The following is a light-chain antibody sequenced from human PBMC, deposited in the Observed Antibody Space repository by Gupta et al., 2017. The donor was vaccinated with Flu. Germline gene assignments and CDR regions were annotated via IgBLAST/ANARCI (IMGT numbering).Light chain of an antibody. CDR1: SSNIGVGFD. CDR3: QSYDRILGGVV. V-gene: IGLV1-40*01. Sequence: QSVLTQPPSVSGAPGQRVTISCTGSSSNIGVGFDVHWYQHVPGTAPKLLIYGNKNRPAGVPDRFSGSKSGTSASLAITGLQAEDEADYYCQSYDRILGGVVFGGGTKLTVL. CDR2: GNK. J-gene: IGLJ2*01.